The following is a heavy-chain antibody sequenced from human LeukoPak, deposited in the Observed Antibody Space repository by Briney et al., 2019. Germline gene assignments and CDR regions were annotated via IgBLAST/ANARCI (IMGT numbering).Heavy chain of an antibody. J-gene: IGHJ4*02. CDR3: AKELPSYYYGSGSYWMDY. CDR2: ISSSGSTI. Sequence: GGSLRLSCAASGFTFSSYEMNWVRQAPGKGLEWVSYISSSGSTIYYADSVKGRFTISRDNSKNTLYLQMNSLRAEDTAVYYCAKELPSYYYGSGSYWMDYWGQGTLVTVSS. V-gene: IGHV3-48*03. CDR1: GFTFSSYE. D-gene: IGHD3-10*01.